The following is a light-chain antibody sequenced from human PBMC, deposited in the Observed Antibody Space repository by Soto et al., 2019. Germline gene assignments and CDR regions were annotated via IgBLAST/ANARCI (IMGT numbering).Light chain of an antibody. CDR2: GTS. CDR1: QSVSSN. CDR3: QQYNDCPLS. Sequence: EIVMTQSPATLSVSPGERATLSCRASQSVSSNLAWYQHTTGQAPRLLIFGTSTRATGIPARFSGSGSGTEFTLTISSLQSEDFAVYYCQQYNDCPLSFGGGTEVDIK. J-gene: IGKJ4*01. V-gene: IGKV3-15*01.